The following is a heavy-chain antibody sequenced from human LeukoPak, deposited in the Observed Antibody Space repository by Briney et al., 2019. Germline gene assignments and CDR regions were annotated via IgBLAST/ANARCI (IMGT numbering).Heavy chain of an antibody. CDR2: ISYDGSNK. D-gene: IGHD2-2*01. Sequence: PGGSLRLSCAASGFTFSSYAMHWVRQAPGKGLEWVAVISYDGSNKYYADSVKGRFTISRDNSKTTLYLQMNSLRAEDTAVYYCARDKFSSTGQYFQHWGQGTLVTVSS. CDR1: GFTFSSYA. CDR3: ARDKFSSTGQYFQH. V-gene: IGHV3-30*04. J-gene: IGHJ1*01.